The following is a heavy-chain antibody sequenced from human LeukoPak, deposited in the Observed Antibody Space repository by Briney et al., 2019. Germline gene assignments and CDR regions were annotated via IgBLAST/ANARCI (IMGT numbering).Heavy chain of an antibody. D-gene: IGHD6-13*01. CDR3: AREGVGGYSSSRFDY. CDR1: GGSISSSSYY. Sequence: SETLSLTCTVSGGSISSSSYYWGWIRQPPGKGLEWIGSVYYSGSTYYNPSLKSRVTISVDTSKNQFSLKLSSVTAADTAVYYCAREGVGGYSSSRFDYWGQGTLVTVSS. CDR2: VYYSGST. V-gene: IGHV4-39*02. J-gene: IGHJ4*02.